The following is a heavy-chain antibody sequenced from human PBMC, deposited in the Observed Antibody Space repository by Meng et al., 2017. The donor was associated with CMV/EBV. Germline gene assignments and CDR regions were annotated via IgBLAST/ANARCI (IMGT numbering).Heavy chain of an antibody. CDR3: ARIGIAAAPDV. CDR1: GGSSSGYY. V-gene: IGHV4-34*01. D-gene: IGHD6-13*01. Sequence: SETLSLTCAVYGGSSSGYYWSWIRQLPGKGLEWIGEINHSGSTNYNPSLKSRVTISVDTSKNQLSLKLSSVTAADTAVYYCARIGIAAAPDVWGQGTTVTVSS. J-gene: IGHJ6*02. CDR2: INHSGST.